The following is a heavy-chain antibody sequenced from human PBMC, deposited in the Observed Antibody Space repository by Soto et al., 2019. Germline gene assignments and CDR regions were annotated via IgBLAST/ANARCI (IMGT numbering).Heavy chain of an antibody. Sequence: QVQLVESGGGVVQPGRSLRLSCAASGFTFSSYGMHWVRQAPGKGLEWVAVISYDGSNKYYADSVKGRFTISRDNSKKTLYLQMNSLRAEDTAVYYCAKDLLALWYYGMDVWGQGTTVTVSS. D-gene: IGHD3-10*01. CDR3: AKDLLALWYYGMDV. V-gene: IGHV3-30*18. CDR2: ISYDGSNK. CDR1: GFTFSSYG. J-gene: IGHJ6*02.